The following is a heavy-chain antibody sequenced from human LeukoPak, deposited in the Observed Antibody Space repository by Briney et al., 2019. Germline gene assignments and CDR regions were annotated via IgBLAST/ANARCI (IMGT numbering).Heavy chain of an antibody. CDR1: GYSISSGYY. V-gene: IGHV4-38-2*02. D-gene: IGHD6-13*01. Sequence: KPSETLSLTSTVSGYSISSGYYWGWIRRPPGKGRDWIETIDHSGSTYYNPYLKSRVTISVDTSKNQFSLKLSSVTAADTAVYYCARGYFSSWYINWFDPWGQGTLVTVSS. CDR2: IDHSGST. J-gene: IGHJ5*02. CDR3: ARGYFSSWYINWFDP.